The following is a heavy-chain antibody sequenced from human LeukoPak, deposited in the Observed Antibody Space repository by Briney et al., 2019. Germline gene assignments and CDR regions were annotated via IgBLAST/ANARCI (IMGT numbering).Heavy chain of an antibody. CDR3: ARAVVVTAYFDY. D-gene: IGHD2-21*02. Sequence: SSETLSLTCTVSGGSISSYYWSWIRQPPGKGLEWIGYIYYSGSTNYNPSLKSRVTISVDTSKNQFSLKLSSVTAADTAVYYCARAVVVTAYFDYWGPGTLVTVSS. J-gene: IGHJ4*02. CDR2: IYYSGST. V-gene: IGHV4-59*01. CDR1: GGSISSYY.